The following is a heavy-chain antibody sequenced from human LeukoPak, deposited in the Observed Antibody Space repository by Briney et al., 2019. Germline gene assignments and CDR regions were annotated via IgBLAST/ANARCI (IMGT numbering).Heavy chain of an antibody. Sequence: GGSLRLSCAASGFTFSSYAMSWVRQAPGKGLEWVSAISGSGGSTYYADSVKGRFTISRDNSKNTLYLQMNSLRAEDTAVYYCAKDRPNTIFGVLTGYYFDYWGQGTLVTVSS. CDR3: AKDRPNTIFGVLTGYYFDY. V-gene: IGHV3-23*01. D-gene: IGHD3-3*01. CDR1: GFTFSSYA. J-gene: IGHJ4*02. CDR2: ISGSGGST.